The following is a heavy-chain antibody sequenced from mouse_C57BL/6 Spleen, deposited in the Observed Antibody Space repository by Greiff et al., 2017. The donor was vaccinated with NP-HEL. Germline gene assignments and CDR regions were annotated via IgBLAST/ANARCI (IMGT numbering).Heavy chain of an antibody. CDR1: GYSFTGYY. V-gene: IGHV1-42*01. J-gene: IGHJ4*01. CDR2: INPSTGGT. Sequence: EVQRVESGPELVKPGASVKISCKASGYSFTGYYMNWVKQSPEKSLEWIGEINPSTGGTTYNQKFKAKATLTVDKSSSTAYMQLKSLTSEDSAVYYCAREGGLLSYYAMDYWGQGTSVTVSS. D-gene: IGHD1-1*01. CDR3: AREGGLLSYYAMDY.